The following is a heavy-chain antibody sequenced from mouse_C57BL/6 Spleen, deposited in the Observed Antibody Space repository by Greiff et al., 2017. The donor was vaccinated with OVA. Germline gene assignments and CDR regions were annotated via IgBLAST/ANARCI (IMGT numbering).Heavy chain of an antibody. Sequence: QVQLQQSGAELVRPGSSVKLSCKASGYTFTSYWMHWVKQRPIQGLEWIGNIDPSDSETNYNQKFKDKATLTVDKSSSTAYMQLSSLTSEDSAVYYCASGSSYYFDDWGHGTTLSVAS. D-gene: IGHD1-1*01. CDR1: GYTFTSYW. CDR2: IDPSDSET. V-gene: IGHV1-52*01. J-gene: IGHJ2*01. CDR3: ASGSSYYFDD.